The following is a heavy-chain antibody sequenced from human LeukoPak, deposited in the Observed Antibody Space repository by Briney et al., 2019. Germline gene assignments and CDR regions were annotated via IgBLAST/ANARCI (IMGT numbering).Heavy chain of an antibody. CDR3: ARASKYWSDPDAFDI. CDR1: GFSFSTSW. D-gene: IGHD2-8*02. J-gene: IGHJ3*02. V-gene: IGHV3-7*01. Sequence: GGSLRLSCEAYGFSFSTSWMSWVRQAPGKGLEWVANIKEDGTEKYYVDSVKGRFTISRDDAKNSLYLQMSNLRAEDTAVYYCARASKYWSDPDAFDIWGQGTMVTVSS. CDR2: IKEDGTEK.